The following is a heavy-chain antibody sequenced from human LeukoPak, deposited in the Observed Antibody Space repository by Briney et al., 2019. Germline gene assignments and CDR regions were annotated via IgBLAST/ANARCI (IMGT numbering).Heavy chain of an antibody. CDR3: AKARYSSSWYGDY. CDR1: GFTFSSYA. V-gene: IGHV3-23*01. Sequence: GGSLRLSCAASGFTFSSYAMSWVRQAPGMGLEWVSAISGSGGSTYYADSVKGRFTISRDNSKNTLYLQMNSLRAEDTAVYYCAKARYSSSWYGDYWGQGTLVTVSS. J-gene: IGHJ4*02. D-gene: IGHD6-13*01. CDR2: ISGSGGST.